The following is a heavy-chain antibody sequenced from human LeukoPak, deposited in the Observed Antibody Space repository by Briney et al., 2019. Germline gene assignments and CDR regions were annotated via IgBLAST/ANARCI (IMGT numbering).Heavy chain of an antibody. CDR3: MRDNTTVAAGSVLSN. CDR2: ISAYTGDT. D-gene: IGHD4-11*01. CDR1: GYTFTTYG. Sequence: ASVKVSCKGFGYTFTTYGISWVRQAPGQGLEWMGWISAYTGDTRYAQKFQARVTMTTDTSTSTAYMELGSLRSDDTAVYYCMRDNTTVAAGSVLSNWGQGTLVTVSS. J-gene: IGHJ4*02. V-gene: IGHV1-18*01.